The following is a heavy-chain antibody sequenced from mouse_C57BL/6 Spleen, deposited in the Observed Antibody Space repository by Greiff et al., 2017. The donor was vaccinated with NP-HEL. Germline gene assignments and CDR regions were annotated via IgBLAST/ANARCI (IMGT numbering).Heavy chain of an antibody. V-gene: IGHV1-80*01. CDR3: ARWRGVKGYFDV. Sequence: QVQLQQSGAELVKPGASVKISCKASGYAFSSYWMNWVKQRPGKGLEWIGQIYPGDGDTNYNGKFKGKATLTADKSSSTAYMQLSSLTSEDSAVYFCARWRGVKGYFDVWGTGTTVTVSS. CDR1: GYAFSSYW. D-gene: IGHD2-1*01. CDR2: IYPGDGDT. J-gene: IGHJ1*03.